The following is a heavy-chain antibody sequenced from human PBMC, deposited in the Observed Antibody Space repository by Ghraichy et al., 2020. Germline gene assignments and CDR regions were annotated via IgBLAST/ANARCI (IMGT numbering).Heavy chain of an antibody. CDR3: ARDRGVATIRANNMDV. CDR2: IWYDGSNK. Sequence: GGSLRLSCAASGFTFSYYGMHWVRQAPVKGLEWVAVIWYDGSNKYHADSVKGRFTISRDNSKNTVYLQMNSLRAEDTAVYYCARDRGVATIRANNMDVWGQGTTVIVSS. V-gene: IGHV3-33*01. J-gene: IGHJ6*02. CDR1: GFTFSYYG. D-gene: IGHD5-12*01.